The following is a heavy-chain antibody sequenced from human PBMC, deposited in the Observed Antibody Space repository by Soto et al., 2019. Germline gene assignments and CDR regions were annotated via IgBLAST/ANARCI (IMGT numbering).Heavy chain of an antibody. D-gene: IGHD2-8*01. J-gene: IGHJ4*02. CDR1: GYTFTGYY. CDR3: ARVGGYCTTGVCYTALDY. Sequence: QVQLVQSGAEVKKPGASVKVSCKASGYTFTGYYMHWVRQAPGQGLVWMGWNNPNSGGTNYAQKFQVRVSMTRDTSISTADMELSRLRSDDTAVYYCARVGGYCTTGVCYTALDYWGQGPLDTVSS. V-gene: IGHV1-2*02. CDR2: NNPNSGGT.